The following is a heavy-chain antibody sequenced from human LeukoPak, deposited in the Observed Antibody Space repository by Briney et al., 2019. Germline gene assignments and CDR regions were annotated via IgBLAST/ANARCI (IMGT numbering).Heavy chain of an antibody. CDR3: AREAQNYYDSSGALRYFDY. CDR2: IYSGGST. CDR1: GFTVSSNY. V-gene: IGHV3-66*02. D-gene: IGHD3-22*01. J-gene: IGHJ4*02. Sequence: GGSLRLSCAASGFTVSSNYMSWVRQAPGKGLEWVSVIYSGGSTYYADSVKGRFTISRDNSKSTLYLQMNSLRAEDTAVYYCAREAQNYYDSSGALRYFDYWGQGTLVTVSS.